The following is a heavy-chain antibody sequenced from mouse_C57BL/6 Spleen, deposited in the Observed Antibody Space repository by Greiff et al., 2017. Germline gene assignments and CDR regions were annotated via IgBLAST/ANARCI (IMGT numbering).Heavy chain of an antibody. J-gene: IGHJ3*01. CDR1: GFTFSSYG. CDR3: ARHAGNPFAY. CDR2: ISSGGSYT. V-gene: IGHV5-6*01. D-gene: IGHD2-1*01. Sequence: DVHLVESGGDLVKPGGSLKLSCAASGFTFSSYGMSWVRQTPDKRLEWVATISSGGSYTYYPDSVKGRFTISRDNAKNTLYLQMSSLKSEDKAMYYCARHAGNPFAYWGQGTLVTVSA.